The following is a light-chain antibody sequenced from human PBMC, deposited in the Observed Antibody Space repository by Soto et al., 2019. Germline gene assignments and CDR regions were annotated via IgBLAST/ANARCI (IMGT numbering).Light chain of an antibody. V-gene: IGLV1-40*01. Sequence: QLVLTQPPSVSGAPGQRVTISCTGSNSNIGAGYDVHWYQQLPGTAPKLLIYGDVNRPSGVPDRFSGSKSGTSASLAITGLQADDEADYYCQSYDSSLSGYVFGTGTKLTVL. CDR2: GDV. CDR1: NSNIGAGYD. J-gene: IGLJ1*01. CDR3: QSYDSSLSGYV.